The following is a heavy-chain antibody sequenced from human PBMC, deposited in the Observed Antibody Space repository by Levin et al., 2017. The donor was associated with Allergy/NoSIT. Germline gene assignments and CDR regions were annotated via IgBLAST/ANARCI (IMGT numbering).Heavy chain of an antibody. CDR2: ISWNSGSI. J-gene: IGHJ6*03. D-gene: IGHD2-21*01. Sequence: PGGSLRLSCAASGFTFDDYAMHWVRQAPGKGLEWVSGISWNSGSIGYADSVKGRFTISRDNAKNSLYLQMNSLRAEDTALYYCAKSAGGALDYYMDVWGKGTTVTVSS. CDR1: GFTFDDYA. CDR3: AKSAGGALDYYMDV. V-gene: IGHV3-9*01.